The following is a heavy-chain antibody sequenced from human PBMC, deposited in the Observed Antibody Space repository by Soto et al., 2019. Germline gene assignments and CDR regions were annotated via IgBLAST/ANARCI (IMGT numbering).Heavy chain of an antibody. CDR3: ARAMYYYDSSGYGIAAFDI. D-gene: IGHD3-22*01. Sequence: SETLSLTCTVSGGSISSGGYYWSWIRQHPGKGLEWIGYIYYSGSTYYNPSLKSRVTISVDTSKSQFSLKLSSVTAADTAVYYCARAMYYYDSSGYGIAAFDIWGQGTMVTVSS. CDR1: GGSISSGGYY. V-gene: IGHV4-31*03. J-gene: IGHJ3*02. CDR2: IYYSGST.